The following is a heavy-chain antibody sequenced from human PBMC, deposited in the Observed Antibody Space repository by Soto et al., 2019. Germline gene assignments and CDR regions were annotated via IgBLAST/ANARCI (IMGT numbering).Heavy chain of an antibody. CDR1: GYTFTSHT. Sequence: QVQLVQSGAEVKEPGASVKVSCKASGYTFTSHTIHWARQAPGQGLEWMGWIIVSHGRPRIAPHFQGRVTLTTDTSATTAYMELTSLTSEDTEVYFCAREPEDGVPGDFWGQGTLVVVSS. J-gene: IGHJ4*02. V-gene: IGHV1-3*01. D-gene: IGHD3-3*01. CDR3: AREPEDGVPGDF. CDR2: IIVSHGRP.